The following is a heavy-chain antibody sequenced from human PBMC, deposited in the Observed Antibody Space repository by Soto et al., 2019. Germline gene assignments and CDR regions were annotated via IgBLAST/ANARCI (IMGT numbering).Heavy chain of an antibody. CDR1: GYTFTSYW. Sequence: ASVKAASRAPGYTFTSYWISGVRQAPGQGLEWLGWISAYNGNTNYAQKLQRRVTMTTDTSTDTADMELRSPRSTDTAAYECARAVPGATIVDTRNWFGAWGRGTQVTVCS. V-gene: IGHV1-18*01. CDR2: ISAYNGNT. J-gene: IGHJ5*02. D-gene: IGHD5-12*01. CDR3: ARAVPGATIVDTRNWFGA.